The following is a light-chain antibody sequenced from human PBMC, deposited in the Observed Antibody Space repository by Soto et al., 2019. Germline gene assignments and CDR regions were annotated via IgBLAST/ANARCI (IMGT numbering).Light chain of an antibody. CDR3: ISYTGSSTSYV. CDR1: RSDIGSYNY. Sequence: QSALAQPASASGSPGQSITISCSGTRSDIGSYNYVAWYQQFPGKTPKILIYGVSNRPSGVSSRFSGSKYGNTASLTISGLQAEDEADYYCISYTGSSTSYVFGSGTKVTVL. V-gene: IGLV2-14*01. J-gene: IGLJ1*01. CDR2: GVS.